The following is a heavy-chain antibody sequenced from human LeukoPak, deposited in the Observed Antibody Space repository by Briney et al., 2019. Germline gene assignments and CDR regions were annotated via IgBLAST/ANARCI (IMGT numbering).Heavy chain of an antibody. CDR2: ISYDGSNK. CDR1: GFTFSSYG. V-gene: IGHV3-30*18. D-gene: IGHD3-10*01. J-gene: IGHJ4*02. Sequence: GGFLRLSCAASGFTFSSYGMHWVRQAPGKGLEWVAVISYDGSNKYYADSVKGRFTISRDNSKNTLYLQMNSLRAEDTAVYYCAKGPYGSGNYYTFFDYWGQGTLVTVSS. CDR3: AKGPYGSGNYYTFFDY.